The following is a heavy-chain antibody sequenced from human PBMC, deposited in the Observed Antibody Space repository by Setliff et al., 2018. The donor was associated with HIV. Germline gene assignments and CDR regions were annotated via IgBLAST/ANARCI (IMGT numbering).Heavy chain of an antibody. CDR3: ARDTGQLVYYFDS. CDR2: ILYDGSNK. D-gene: IGHD6-6*01. Sequence: GGSLRLSCAASGFTFSSYTMNWVRQAPGKGLEWVAVILYDGSNKYYADSVKGRFTISRDNLKKRVYLQMSSLRAEDTAVYFCARDTGQLVYYFDSWGQGTLVTVSS. V-gene: IGHV3-30*04. CDR1: GFTFSSYT. J-gene: IGHJ4*02.